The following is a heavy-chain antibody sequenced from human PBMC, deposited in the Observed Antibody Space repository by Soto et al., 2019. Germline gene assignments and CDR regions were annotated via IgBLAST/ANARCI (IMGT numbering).Heavy chain of an antibody. CDR2: FDPEDGET. Sequence: QVQLVQSGAEVKKPGASVKVSCKVSGYTLTELSMHWVLQAHGKGLEWMGGFDPEDGETIYAQKVQGRVTMTEDTSTDTAYMEMSSLRSEDTAVYYCATARIMITFGGVIVTRYFDYWGKGTLVTVSS. CDR1: GYTLTELS. V-gene: IGHV1-24*01. D-gene: IGHD3-16*02. J-gene: IGHJ4*02. CDR3: ATARIMITFGGVIVTRYFDY.